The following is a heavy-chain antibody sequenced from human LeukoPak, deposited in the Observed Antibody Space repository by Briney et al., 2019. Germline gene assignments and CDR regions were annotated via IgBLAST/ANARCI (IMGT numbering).Heavy chain of an antibody. D-gene: IGHD6-13*01. V-gene: IGHV3-74*01. CDR1: GFTFSSYW. J-gene: IGHJ6*03. CDR2: INTDGSST. Sequence: GGSLRLSCAASGFTFSSYWMHWVRQAPGKGLVWVSRINTDGSSTSYADSVKGRFTISRDNAKNTLYLQMNSLRAEDTAVYYCARDRSSSWYYYYYYYMDVWGKGTTVTVSS. CDR3: ARDRSSSWYYYYYYYMDV.